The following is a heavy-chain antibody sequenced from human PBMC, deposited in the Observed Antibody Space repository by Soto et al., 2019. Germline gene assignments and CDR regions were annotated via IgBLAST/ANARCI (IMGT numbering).Heavy chain of an antibody. D-gene: IGHD5-18*01. CDR2: IDWDDDK. CDR1: GFSLSTSGMC. J-gene: IGHJ6*02. V-gene: IGHV2-70*01. CDR3: ARIPLSPYSYWAYYGMDV. Sequence: SGPTLVNPTQTLXLTCTFSGFSLSTSGMCVSWIRQPPGKALEWLALIDWDDDKYYSTSLRTRLTISKDTSKNQVVLTMTNMDPVDTATYYCARIPLSPYSYWAYYGMDVWGQGTTVTVSS.